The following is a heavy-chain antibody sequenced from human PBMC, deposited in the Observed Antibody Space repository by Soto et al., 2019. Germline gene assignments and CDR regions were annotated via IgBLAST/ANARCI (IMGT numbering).Heavy chain of an antibody. Sequence: GGSLRLSCAASGFTVSSNYMSWVRQAPGKGLEWVSVIYSGGSTYYADSVKGRFTISRDNSKNTLYLQMNSLRAEDTAVYYCAKDRLVLVGAFDSWGQGTRVTVSS. CDR3: AKDRLVLVGAFDS. J-gene: IGHJ3*02. V-gene: IGHV3-66*01. CDR2: IYSGGST. CDR1: GFTVSSNY. D-gene: IGHD2-8*02.